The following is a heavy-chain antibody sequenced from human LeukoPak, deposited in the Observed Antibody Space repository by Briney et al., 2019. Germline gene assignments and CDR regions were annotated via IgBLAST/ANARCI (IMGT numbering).Heavy chain of an antibody. Sequence: GGSLRLSCAASGFTFSSYAMSWVRQAPGKGLEWGAIISYDGSNEYYADSVKGRFTISRDNSKNTLYLQMNSLRAADTAVYYCARARPSMWIDYWGQGTLVTVSS. CDR2: ISYDGSNE. V-gene: IGHV3-30*04. J-gene: IGHJ4*02. D-gene: IGHD5-12*01. CDR3: ARARPSMWIDY. CDR1: GFTFSSYA.